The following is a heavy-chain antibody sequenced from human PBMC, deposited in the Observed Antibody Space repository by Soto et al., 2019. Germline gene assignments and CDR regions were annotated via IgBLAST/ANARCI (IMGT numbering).Heavy chain of an antibody. D-gene: IGHD3-16*02. J-gene: IGHJ3*01. CDR2: MNPSGSNT. CDR1: GLPFPIDD. V-gene: IGHV1-8*01. CDR3: ARYRTKVPVAFDV. Sequence: QVQLVQSGAEVKKPGASVQVSCKASGLPFPIDDIIWVRQTIGQGLEFMGWMNPSGSNTGYAQKFQGRATFTWNTPTSTAYMDLSGLRSEDTAVYYCARYRTKVPVAFDVWGQGTMVTVSS.